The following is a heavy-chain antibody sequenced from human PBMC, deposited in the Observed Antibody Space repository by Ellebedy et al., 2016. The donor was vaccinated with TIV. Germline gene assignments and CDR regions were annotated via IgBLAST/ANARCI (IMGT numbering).Heavy chain of an antibody. CDR1: GYTFTAYH. D-gene: IGHD1-1*01. V-gene: IGHV1-2*02. CDR2: INPSSGGT. J-gene: IGHJ2*01. CDR3: ARDPPRTGDSYFDL. Sequence: ASVKVSCKASGYTFTAYHIHWVRQAPGQGPEWMGWINPSSGGTNYAQKFQGRVTMTRDTSISTAYMDLSRLRSDDTAVYYCARDPPRTGDSYFDLWGRGTLVTVSS.